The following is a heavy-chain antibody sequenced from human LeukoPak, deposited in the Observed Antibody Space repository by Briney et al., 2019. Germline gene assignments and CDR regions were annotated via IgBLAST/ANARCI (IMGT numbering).Heavy chain of an antibody. CDR2: ISSSGSTI. Sequence: GGSLRLSCAASGFTFSDYYMSWIRQAPGKGLEWVSYISSSGSTIYYAGSVKSRFTISRDNAKNSLYLQMNSLRAEDTAVYYCARDDIAAAGVSFDYWGQGTLVTVSS. CDR1: GFTFSDYY. J-gene: IGHJ4*02. D-gene: IGHD6-13*01. CDR3: ARDDIAAAGVSFDY. V-gene: IGHV3-11*01.